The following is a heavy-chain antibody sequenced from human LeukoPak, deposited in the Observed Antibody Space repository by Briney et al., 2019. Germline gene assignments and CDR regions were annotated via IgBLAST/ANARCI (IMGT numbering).Heavy chain of an antibody. CDR1: GGSISSYY. CDR2: IYYSGST. CDR3: ARDSVVSVAGWFDP. V-gene: IGHV4-59*12. D-gene: IGHD6-19*01. Sequence: SETLSLTCTVSGGSISSYYWSWIRQPPGKGLEWIGYIYYSGSTNYNPSLKSRVTISVDTSKNQFSLKLSSVTAADTAVYYCARDSVVSVAGWFDPWGQGTLVTVSS. J-gene: IGHJ5*02.